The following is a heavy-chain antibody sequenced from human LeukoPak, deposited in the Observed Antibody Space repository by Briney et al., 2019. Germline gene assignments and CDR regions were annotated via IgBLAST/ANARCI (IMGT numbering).Heavy chain of an antibody. CDR1: GGSVSSDSYY. CDR3: ARRDYGGPRAADY. Sequence: SETLSLTCTVSGGSVSSDSYYWSWIRQPPGKGLEWIGYVYYTGPTNYNPSLKRRFTMSVDTSKNQLSLKLNSVTAADTAVYYCARRDYGGPRAADYWGQGTLVTVSS. J-gene: IGHJ4*02. D-gene: IGHD4/OR15-4a*01. V-gene: IGHV4-61*01. CDR2: VYYTGPT.